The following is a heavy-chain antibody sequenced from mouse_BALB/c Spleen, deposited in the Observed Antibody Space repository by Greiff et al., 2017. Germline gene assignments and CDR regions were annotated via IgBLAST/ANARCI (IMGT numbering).Heavy chain of an antibody. CDR1: GYTFTSYW. CDR3: TRKGTARATMDY. CDR2: IYPGNSDT. Sequence: VQLKQSGTVLARPGASVKMSCKASGYTFTSYWMHWVKQRPGQGLEWIGAIYPGNSDTSYNQKFKGKAKLTAVTSTSTAYMELSSLTNEDSAVYYCTRKGTARATMDYWGQGTSVTVSS. D-gene: IGHD3-2*01. J-gene: IGHJ4*01. V-gene: IGHV1-5*01.